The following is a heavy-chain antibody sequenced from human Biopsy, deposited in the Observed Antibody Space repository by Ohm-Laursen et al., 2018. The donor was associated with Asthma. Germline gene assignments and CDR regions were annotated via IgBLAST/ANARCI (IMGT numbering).Heavy chain of an antibody. CDR2: LIPVLGTP. CDR3: ARGYSGSDRIVYYYSGLEV. Sequence: SVKVSCKASGDSFSNYAISWVRQAPGQGLEWVGGLIPVLGTPDHAQMFEGRVTITADESTSTAYMELSSLSSEDTTVYYCARGYSGSDRIVYYYSGLEVWGQGTTVTVSS. J-gene: IGHJ6*02. D-gene: IGHD5-12*01. CDR1: GDSFSNYA. V-gene: IGHV1-69*13.